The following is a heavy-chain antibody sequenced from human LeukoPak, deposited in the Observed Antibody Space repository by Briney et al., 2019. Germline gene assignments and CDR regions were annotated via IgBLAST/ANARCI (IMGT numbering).Heavy chain of an antibody. V-gene: IGHV3-23*01. Sequence: PGGSLRLSCVGSGFIFSNYAMNWVRQAPGKGLEWVSTISAAGDVTYHADSVKGRITISRDNSKNKLFMQMNSLRAEDTAVYYCAKKRGETGDYFDYWGQGTLVTVSS. J-gene: IGHJ4*02. CDR1: GFIFSNYA. CDR3: AKKRGETGDYFDY. D-gene: IGHD7-27*01. CDR2: ISAAGDVT.